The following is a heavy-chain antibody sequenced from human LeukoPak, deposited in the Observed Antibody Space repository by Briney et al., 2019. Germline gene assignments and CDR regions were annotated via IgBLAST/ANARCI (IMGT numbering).Heavy chain of an antibody. CDR2: INAGNGNT. CDR3: ARPLGAYYDYVWGSYPKEDYFDY. CDR1: GYTFTSYA. J-gene: IGHJ4*02. V-gene: IGHV1-3*01. D-gene: IGHD3-16*02. Sequence: ASVKVSCKASGYTFTSYAMHWVRQAPGQRLEWMGWINAGNGNTKYSQKFQGRVTITRDTSASTAYMELSSLRSEDTAVYYCARPLGAYYDYVWGSYPKEDYFDYWGRGTLVTVSS.